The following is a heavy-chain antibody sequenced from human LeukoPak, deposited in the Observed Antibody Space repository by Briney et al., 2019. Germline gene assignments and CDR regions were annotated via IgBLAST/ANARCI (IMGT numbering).Heavy chain of an antibody. Sequence: SETLSLTCAVSGGSISSYYWSWIRQPPGKGLEWIGYIYYSGSTNYNPSLKSRVTISVDTSKNQFSLKLSSVTAADTAVYYCARGKYSSGPEGWGQGTLVTVSS. J-gene: IGHJ4*02. CDR3: ARGKYSSGPEG. CDR2: IYYSGST. D-gene: IGHD6-25*01. CDR1: GGSISSYY. V-gene: IGHV4-59*01.